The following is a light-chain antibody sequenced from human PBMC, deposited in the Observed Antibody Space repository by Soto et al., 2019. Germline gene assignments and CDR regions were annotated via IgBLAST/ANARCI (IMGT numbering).Light chain of an antibody. Sequence: EIVLTQSPGTLSLSPGERVTLSCRASQSVSSSYFAWYQQRPGRAPRLLIYATSIRATGVPDRFSGSGSGTDFTLTISRLEPEDFAVYYCQHYGSSPSYIFGPGAKLEI. V-gene: IGKV3-20*01. J-gene: IGKJ2*01. CDR1: QSVSSSY. CDR2: ATS. CDR3: QHYGSSPSYI.